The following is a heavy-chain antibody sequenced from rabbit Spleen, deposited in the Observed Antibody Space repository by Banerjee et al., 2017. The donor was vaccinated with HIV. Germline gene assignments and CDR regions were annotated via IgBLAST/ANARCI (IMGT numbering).Heavy chain of an antibody. J-gene: IGHJ4*01. Sequence: QEQLVESGGGLVKLEGSLTLTCKASGFTISSTYWMCWVRQAPGKGLEWIGIIYPITETTYYANWVNGRFTISNTSSTTLPLQRSTLSAAATASYSCARDRGSAGYGPRSLWGPGTLVTVS. D-gene: IGHD6-1*01. CDR2: IYPITETT. V-gene: IGHV1S45*01. CDR1: GFTISSTYW. CDR3: ARDRGSAGYGPRSL.